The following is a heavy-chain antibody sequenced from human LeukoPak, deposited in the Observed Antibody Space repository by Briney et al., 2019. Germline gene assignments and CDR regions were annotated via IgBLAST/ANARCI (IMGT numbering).Heavy chain of an antibody. CDR1: GFTFSSYA. CDR2: ISGSGDST. J-gene: IGHJ4*02. CDR3: AKEMGYSSSWYYFDY. D-gene: IGHD6-13*01. V-gene: IGHV3-23*01. Sequence: GGSLRLSCAASGFTFSSYAMGWVRQAPGKGLEWLSAISGSGDSTYYADSVKGRFTISRDNSKNTLYLQLNNLRAEDTAVYYCAKEMGYSSSWYYFDYWGQGTLVTVSS.